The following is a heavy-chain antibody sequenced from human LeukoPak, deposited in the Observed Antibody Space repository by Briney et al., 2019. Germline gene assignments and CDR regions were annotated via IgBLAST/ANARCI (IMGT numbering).Heavy chain of an antibody. V-gene: IGHV1-2*02. CDR1: GYTFTGYY. D-gene: IGHD3-10*01. J-gene: IGHJ6*02. CDR2: INPNSGGT. Sequence: ASVKVSCKASGYTFTGYYMHWVRQAPGQGLEWMGWINPNSGGTNYARKFRGRVTMTRDTSISTAYMELSRLRSDDTAVYYCARPRVWFGRDYYYYYGMDVWGQGTTVTVSS. CDR3: ARPRVWFGRDYYYYYGMDV.